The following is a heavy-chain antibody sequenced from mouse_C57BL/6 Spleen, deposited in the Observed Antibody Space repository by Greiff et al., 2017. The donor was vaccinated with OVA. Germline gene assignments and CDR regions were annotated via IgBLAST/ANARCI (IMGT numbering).Heavy chain of an antibody. J-gene: IGHJ2*01. CDR1: GYTFTSYW. Sequence: QVQLQQPGAELVMPGASVKLSCKASGYTFTSYWMHWVKQRPGQGLAWIGEIDPSDSSTNYNQKFKGKSTLTVDKSSSTAYMQLSSLTSEDSAVYYCARGNYGNYVDYFDYWGQGTTLTVAS. V-gene: IGHV1-69*01. D-gene: IGHD2-1*01. CDR2: IDPSDSST. CDR3: ARGNYGNYVDYFDY.